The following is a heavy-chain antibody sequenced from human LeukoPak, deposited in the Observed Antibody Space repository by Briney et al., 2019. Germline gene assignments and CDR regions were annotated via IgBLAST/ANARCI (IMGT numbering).Heavy chain of an antibody. CDR3: AKALYGSGMDV. D-gene: IGHD3-10*01. CDR1: GFTFDDYA. Sequence: PGRSLRLSCAASGFTFDDYAMHWVRQAPGKGLEWVSGISWNSGSIGYADSVKGRFTISRDDAKNSLYLQMNSLRADDTAFYYCAKALYGSGMDVWGQGTTVTVSS. J-gene: IGHJ6*02. V-gene: IGHV3-9*01. CDR2: ISWNSGSI.